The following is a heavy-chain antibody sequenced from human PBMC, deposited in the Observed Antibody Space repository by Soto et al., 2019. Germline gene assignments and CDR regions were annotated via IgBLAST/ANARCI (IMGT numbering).Heavy chain of an antibody. V-gene: IGHV1-46*01. CDR1: GYTFTSYY. J-gene: IGHJ5*02. Sequence: GXSVKVSCEASGYTFTSYYMHWVRQAPGQGLEWMGIINPSGGSTSYAQKFQGRVAMTRDTSTSTVYMELSSLRSEDTAVYYCARVGEVTMVRGVIGASGFDPWGQGTLVTVSS. CDR2: INPSGGST. CDR3: ARVGEVTMVRGVIGASGFDP. D-gene: IGHD3-10*01.